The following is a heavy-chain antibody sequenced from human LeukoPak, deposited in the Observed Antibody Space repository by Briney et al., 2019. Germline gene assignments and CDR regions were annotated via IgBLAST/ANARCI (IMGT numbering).Heavy chain of an antibody. Sequence: ASVKVSCKASGYTFTSYDINWVRQATGQGLEWMGWMNPNSGNTGYAQKFQGRVTMTRNTSISTAYMELSSLRSEDTAVYYCAKDGYFDWLLIYHFDYWGQGTLVTVSS. CDR1: GYTFTSYD. V-gene: IGHV1-8*01. CDR3: AKDGYFDWLLIYHFDY. D-gene: IGHD3-9*01. CDR2: MNPNSGNT. J-gene: IGHJ4*02.